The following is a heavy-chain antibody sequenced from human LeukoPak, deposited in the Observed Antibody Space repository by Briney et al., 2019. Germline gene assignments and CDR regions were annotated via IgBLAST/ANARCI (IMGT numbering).Heavy chain of an antibody. CDR3: AKDLGMIVVQSYFDY. V-gene: IGHV3-33*06. CDR1: GFTFSTYG. D-gene: IGHD3-22*01. CDR2: IWYDGSKK. J-gene: IGHJ4*02. Sequence: GRSLRLSCVASGFTFSTYGMHWVRQAPGEGLEWVAVIWYDGSKKFYAESVKGRFTISRDDSKNTLNLQMNSLRAEDTAVYYCAKDLGMIVVQSYFDYWGQGTLVTVSS.